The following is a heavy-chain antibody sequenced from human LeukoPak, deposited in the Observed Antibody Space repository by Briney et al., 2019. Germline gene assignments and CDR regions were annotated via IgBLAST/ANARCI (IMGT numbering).Heavy chain of an antibody. CDR2: ISGSGAKT. Sequence: AGGSLRLSCTASGFTFSSYAMTWVRQAPGKGLEWVSSISGSGAKTYYADSVKDRITISRDNSKNTLYLQMNSLRAEDTAVYYCARDLELVYYDSSGYDYWGQGTLVTVSS. CDR1: GFTFSSYA. CDR3: ARDLELVYYDSSGYDY. J-gene: IGHJ4*02. D-gene: IGHD3-22*01. V-gene: IGHV3-23*01.